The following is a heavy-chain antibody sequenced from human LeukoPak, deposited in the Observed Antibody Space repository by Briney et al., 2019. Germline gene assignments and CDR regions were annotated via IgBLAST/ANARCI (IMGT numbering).Heavy chain of an antibody. CDR1: GVTFGTYT. CDR3: AREVLDYEIPYWYFDF. Sequence: GGSLRLSCAASGVTFGTYTMSWVRQAPGKGLEWVSAMSGDGDYTYYADSVKGRFTISRDNSKNTLYLQINSLRAEDTAIYHCAREVLDYEIPYWYFDFWGRGTLVTVSS. D-gene: IGHD4-17*01. J-gene: IGHJ2*01. V-gene: IGHV3-23*01. CDR2: MSGDGDYT.